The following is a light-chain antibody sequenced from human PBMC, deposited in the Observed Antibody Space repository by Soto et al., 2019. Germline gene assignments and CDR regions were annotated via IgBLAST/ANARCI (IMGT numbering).Light chain of an antibody. CDR1: QDIKKY. CDR3: QQYDNLPLT. CDR2: GAS. V-gene: IGKV1-33*01. Sequence: EIQMTQSPSSLSASVGDRVTITCQASQDIKKYLNWYQQTPGKAPKLLIYGASSLQIGITSPFSAGGAGTDFTFTISGPQPEDIATYFCQQYDNLPLTFGGVTKVEI. J-gene: IGKJ4*01.